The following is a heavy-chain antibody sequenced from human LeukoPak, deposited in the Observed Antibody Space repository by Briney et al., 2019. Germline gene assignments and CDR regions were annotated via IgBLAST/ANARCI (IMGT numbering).Heavy chain of an antibody. CDR1: GYTFTSYD. V-gene: IGHV1-8*01. J-gene: IGHJ6*02. Sequence: ASVKVSCKASGYTFTSYDINWVRQATGRGLDWMGLMNPNSGKTGYAQKFQGRVTMTRNTSISTAYMKLSSLRSEDTAVYYCTRAKYLYDFWSGYYINYYYYGMDVWGQGTTVTVSS. CDR3: TRAKYLYDFWSGYYINYYYYGMDV. CDR2: MNPNSGKT. D-gene: IGHD3-3*01.